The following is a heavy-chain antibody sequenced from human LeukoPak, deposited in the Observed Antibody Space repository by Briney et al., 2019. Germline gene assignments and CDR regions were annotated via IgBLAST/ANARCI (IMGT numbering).Heavy chain of an antibody. CDR3: AGLPAAGHKNWFDP. CDR1: GGSFSGYY. CDR2: INHSGST. V-gene: IGHV4-34*01. J-gene: IGHJ5*02. Sequence: SETLSLTCAVYGGSFSGYYWSWIRQPPGKGLEWIGEINHSGSTNYNPSLKSRVTISVDTSKSQFSLKLSSVTPEDTAVYYCAGLPAAGHKNWFDPWGQGTLVTVSS. D-gene: IGHD6-13*01.